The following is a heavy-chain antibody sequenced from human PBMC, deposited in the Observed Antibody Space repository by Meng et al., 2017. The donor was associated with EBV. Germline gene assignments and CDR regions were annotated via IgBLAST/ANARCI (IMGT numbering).Heavy chain of an antibody. CDR1: GFTVSSNY. D-gene: IGHD5-12*01. Sequence: QLVECGCGLILPGVSLCTSCAASGFTVSSNYMSWVRQAPGKGLECVSVIYSGGSTYYADSVKGRFTISRDNSKNTLYLQMNSLRAEDTAVYYCAKHRLGPLDFWGQDTLVTVSS. CDR3: AKHRLGPLDF. V-gene: IGHV3-53*01. J-gene: IGHJ4*02. CDR2: IYSGGST.